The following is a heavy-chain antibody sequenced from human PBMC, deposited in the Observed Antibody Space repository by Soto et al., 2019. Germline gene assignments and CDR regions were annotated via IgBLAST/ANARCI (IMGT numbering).Heavy chain of an antibody. V-gene: IGHV3-23*01. D-gene: IGHD2-15*01. CDR1: GFTFSSYA. CDR3: ASQYGGYGWFDT. J-gene: IGHJ5*02. CDR2: ISGSGGST. Sequence: GGSLRLSCAASGFTFSSYAMSWVRQAPGKGLEWVSAISGSGGSTYYADSVKDRFTISRDNSKNTLYLQMNSLRAEDTAVYYCASQYGGYGWFDTWGQGTPVTVSS.